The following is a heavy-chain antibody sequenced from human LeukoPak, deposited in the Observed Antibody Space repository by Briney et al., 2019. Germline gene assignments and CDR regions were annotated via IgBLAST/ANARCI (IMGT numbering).Heavy chain of an antibody. Sequence: SETLSLTCTVPGGSISSYYWSWIRQPPGKGLEWIGYIYYSGSTKYNPSLKSRVTISIDTSKNQFSLKLSSVTAADTAVYYCARVLSSSRGPGYYYYGMDVWGQGTTVTVSS. D-gene: IGHD2-15*01. CDR1: GGSISSYY. V-gene: IGHV4-59*01. CDR2: IYYSGST. J-gene: IGHJ6*02. CDR3: ARVLSSSRGPGYYYYGMDV.